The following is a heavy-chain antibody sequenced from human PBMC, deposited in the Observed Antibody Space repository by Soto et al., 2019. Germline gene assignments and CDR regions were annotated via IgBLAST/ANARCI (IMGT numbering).Heavy chain of an antibody. V-gene: IGHV1-3*01. CDR1: GYTFTSYA. CDR2: INAGNGNT. J-gene: IGHJ6*03. CDR3: ARDLLYFFCSYYYLRSDDYYYYMDV. Sequence: ASVKVSCKASGYTFTSYAMHCVRQAPGQRLEWMGWINAGNGNTKYSQKFQGRVTITRDTSASTAYMELSSLRSEDTAVYYCARDLLYFFCSYYYLRSDDYYYYMDVWGKGTTVTVSS. D-gene: IGHD3-3*01.